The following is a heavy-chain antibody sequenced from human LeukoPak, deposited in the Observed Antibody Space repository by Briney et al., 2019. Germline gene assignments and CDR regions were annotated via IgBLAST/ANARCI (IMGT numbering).Heavy chain of an antibody. V-gene: IGHV4-59*01. J-gene: IGHJ4*02. D-gene: IGHD3-3*01. CDR1: GGSISSYY. Sequence: SETLSLTCTVSGGSISSYYWSWIRQPPGKGLEWIGYIYYSGSTNYNPSLKSRVTISVDTSKNQFSLKLSSVTAADTAVYYCARGEWLPEFDYWGQGTLVTVSS. CDR2: IYYSGST. CDR3: ARGEWLPEFDY.